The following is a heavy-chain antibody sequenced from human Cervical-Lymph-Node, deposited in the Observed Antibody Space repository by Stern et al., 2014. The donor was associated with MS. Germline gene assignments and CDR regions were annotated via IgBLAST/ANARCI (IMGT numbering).Heavy chain of an antibody. V-gene: IGHV3-30*04. J-gene: IGHJ6*02. D-gene: IGHD6-13*01. CDR3: ARSWVLVAAGQYYYYGMDV. Sequence: VQLVESGGGVVQPGRSLRLSCAASGFTFSSYAMHWVRQAPGKGLEWVAVISYDGSNKYYADSVKGRFTISRDNSKNTLYLQMNSLRAEDTAVYYCARSWVLVAAGQYYYYGMDVWGQGTTVTVSS. CDR1: GFTFSSYA. CDR2: ISYDGSNK.